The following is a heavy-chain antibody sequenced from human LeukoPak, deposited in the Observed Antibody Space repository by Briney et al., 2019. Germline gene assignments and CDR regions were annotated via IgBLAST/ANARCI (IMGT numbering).Heavy chain of an antibody. CDR3: ARGIDDSSGYYQDY. CDR1: GGSISSYY. D-gene: IGHD3-22*01. J-gene: IGHJ4*02. Sequence: PSETLSLTCTVSGGSISSYYWSWIRQPPGKGLEWIGYIYYSGSTNYNPSLKSRVTVSVDTSKNQFSLKLSSVTAADTAVYYCARGIDDSSGYYQDYWGQGTLVTVSS. CDR2: IYYSGST. V-gene: IGHV4-59*01.